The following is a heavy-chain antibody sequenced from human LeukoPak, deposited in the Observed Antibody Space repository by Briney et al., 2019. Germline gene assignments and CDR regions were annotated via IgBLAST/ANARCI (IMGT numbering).Heavy chain of an antibody. CDR3: ARAPGYRGFLDY. CDR1: GFSFSSYN. CDR2: ISSSSSYI. J-gene: IGHJ4*02. Sequence: GGSLRLSCAASGFSFSSYNMNWVRQAPGKGLEWVSFISSSSSYIYYVDSVKGRFTISRDNAKNSLYLQMNSLRAEDTAVYYCARAPGYRGFLDYGGQGTRVTVSS. D-gene: IGHD5-18*01. V-gene: IGHV3-21*01.